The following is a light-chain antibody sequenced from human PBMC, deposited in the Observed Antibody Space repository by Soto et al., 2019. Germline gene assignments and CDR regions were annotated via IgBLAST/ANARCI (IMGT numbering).Light chain of an antibody. V-gene: IGKV1-39*01. CDR3: QQRNNWPPGIT. J-gene: IGKJ1*01. Sequence: GDRVSMTCRASQSGGNFLNWHQQKPGMPPKYLIYAASNLQSGVPSRFSGSGSGTDFTLTISSLEPEDFAVYYCQQRNNWPPGITFGQGTKVDTK. CDR2: AAS. CDR1: QSGGNF.